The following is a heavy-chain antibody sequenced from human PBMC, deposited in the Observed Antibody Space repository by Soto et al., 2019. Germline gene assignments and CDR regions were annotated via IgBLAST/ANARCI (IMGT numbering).Heavy chain of an antibody. Sequence: GGSLRLSCAASGFTFSSYSMNWVRQAPGKGLEWVSYISSSSSTIYYADSVKGRFTISRDNAKNSLYLQMNSLRDEDTAVYYCARDREGIVGATITQIDYWGQGTLVTVSS. V-gene: IGHV3-48*02. J-gene: IGHJ4*02. CDR2: ISSSSSTI. CDR1: GFTFSSYS. D-gene: IGHD1-26*01. CDR3: ARDREGIVGATITQIDY.